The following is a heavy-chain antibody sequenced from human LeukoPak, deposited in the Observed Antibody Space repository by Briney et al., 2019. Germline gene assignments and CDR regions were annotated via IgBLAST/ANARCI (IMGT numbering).Heavy chain of an antibody. J-gene: IGHJ4*02. CDR3: AREFRYARGFDY. CDR2: ISSSGSTI. CDR1: GFTFSSYE. D-gene: IGHD2-8*01. V-gene: IGHV3-48*03. Sequence: GGSLRLSCAASGFTFSSYEMNWVRQAPGNGLEWVSYISSSGSTIYYADSVKGRFTISRDNAENSLYLQMNSLRAEDTAVYYCAREFRYARGFDYWGQGTLVTVSS.